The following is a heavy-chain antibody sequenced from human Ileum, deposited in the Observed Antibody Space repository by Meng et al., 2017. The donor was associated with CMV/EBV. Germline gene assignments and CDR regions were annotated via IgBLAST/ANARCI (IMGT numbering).Heavy chain of an antibody. J-gene: IGHJ4*02. D-gene: IGHD2-2*01. CDR2: FYYSGST. Sequence: GSLRLSCTVSGGSLSSGNYYWAWIRQPPGRGPEWIGSFYYSGSTYYNPSLRSRVTISVDTSKNQFSLKFNSVTAADTAVYYCARGIKESPVPAATFDYWGQGTLVTVSS. CDR1: GGSLSSGNYY. CDR3: ARGIKESPVPAATFDY. V-gene: IGHV4-39*01.